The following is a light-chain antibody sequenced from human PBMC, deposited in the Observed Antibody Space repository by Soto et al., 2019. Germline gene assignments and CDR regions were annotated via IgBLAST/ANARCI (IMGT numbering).Light chain of an antibody. CDR3: CSYAGSSTFVV. CDR1: SSDVGSYNL. J-gene: IGLJ2*01. V-gene: IGLV2-23*03. CDR2: EGS. Sequence: QSVLTQPASVSGSPGQSITISCTGTSSDVGSYNLVSWYQQHPGKAPKLMMYEGSKRPSGVSNRFSGSKSGNTASLTISGLLAEDEADYYCCSYAGSSTFVVFGGGTKLTVL.